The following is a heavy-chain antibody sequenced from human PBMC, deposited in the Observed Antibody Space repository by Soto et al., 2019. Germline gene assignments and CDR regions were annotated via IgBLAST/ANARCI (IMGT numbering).Heavy chain of an antibody. Sequence: SETVSFTCTVSRASISFQIYYRTWIRQPPWKGLEWIGSCFSSGTPYCNHSLKSRATISVDTSKNPFSLRLTSVTAAATAIYCCTRRYNWNDNYFDPWGQGALVTAPQ. CDR2: CFSSGTP. CDR3: TRRYNWNDNYFDP. J-gene: IGHJ5*02. CDR1: RASISFQIYY. V-gene: IGHV4-39*01. D-gene: IGHD1-20*01.